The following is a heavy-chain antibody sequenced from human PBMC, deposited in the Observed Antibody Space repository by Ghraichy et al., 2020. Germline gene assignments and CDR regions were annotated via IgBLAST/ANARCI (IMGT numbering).Heavy chain of an antibody. J-gene: IGHJ4*02. CDR3: ANPSSTRYY. V-gene: IGHV3-30*02. CDR2: IRYDGSKK. D-gene: IGHD2-2*01. Sequence: GGSLRLSCAASRFTFSSYDMHWVRQAPGKGLEWVAFIRYDGSKKHYADSVKGRFTISRDNSKNTLYLQMNSLRSEDTSVYYCANPSSTRYYWGQGTQVIVAS. CDR1: RFTFSSYD.